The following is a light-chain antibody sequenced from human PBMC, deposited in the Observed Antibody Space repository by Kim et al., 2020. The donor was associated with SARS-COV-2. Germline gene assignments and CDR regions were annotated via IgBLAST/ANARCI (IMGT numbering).Light chain of an antibody. Sequence: GGTVTLPCASSTGAVPSSYYPNWFQQKPGQAPRALIYGTSNKHSWTPARFSGSLLGGKAALTLSGVQPEDEADYYCLLYYGGAQVFGGGTQLTVL. J-gene: IGLJ2*01. V-gene: IGLV7-43*01. CDR3: LLYYGGAQV. CDR2: GTS. CDR1: TGAVPSSYY.